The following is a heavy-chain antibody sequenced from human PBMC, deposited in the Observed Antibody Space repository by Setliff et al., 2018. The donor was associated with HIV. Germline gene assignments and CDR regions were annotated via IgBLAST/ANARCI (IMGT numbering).Heavy chain of an antibody. CDR3: ASSYSGYNWFDP. J-gene: IGHJ5*02. CDR1: GFTLNRYW. V-gene: IGHV3-33*08. Sequence: GGSLRLSCAASGFTLNRYWMSWVRQAPGKGLEWVAVIWYDGSNKYYADSVKGRFTISRDNSKNTLYLQTNSLRAEDTAVYYCASSYSGYNWFDPWGQGTLVTVSS. D-gene: IGHD5-12*01. CDR2: IWYDGSNK.